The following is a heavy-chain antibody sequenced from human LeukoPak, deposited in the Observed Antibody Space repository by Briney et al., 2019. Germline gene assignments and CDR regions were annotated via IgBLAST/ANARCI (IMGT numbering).Heavy chain of an antibody. V-gene: IGHV4-39*07. D-gene: IGHD3-22*01. J-gene: IGHJ3*02. CDR1: GGSISSSSYY. CDR2: IYYSGTT. Sequence: SETLSLTCTVSGGSISSSSYYWGWIRQPPGKGLEWIGSIYYSGTTYYNPSLKSRVTISVDTSKNQFSLKLSSVTAADTAVYYCARDLDYYDSSGYHAFDIWGQGTMVTVSS. CDR3: ARDLDYYDSSGYHAFDI.